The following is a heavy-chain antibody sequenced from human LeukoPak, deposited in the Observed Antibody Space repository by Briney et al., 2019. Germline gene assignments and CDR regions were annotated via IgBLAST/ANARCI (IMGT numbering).Heavy chain of an antibody. D-gene: IGHD4-17*01. J-gene: IGHJ4*02. CDR3: ATSYYGELFDY. Sequence: PGGSLRLSCAASGFTFSSYAMSWVRQAPGKGLEWVSAIGGNGGSTYYADSVKGRFTISRDNSKDTLYLQMNSLRAEDTAVYYCATSYYGELFDYWGQGTLVTVSS. V-gene: IGHV3-23*01. CDR1: GFTFSSYA. CDR2: IGGNGGST.